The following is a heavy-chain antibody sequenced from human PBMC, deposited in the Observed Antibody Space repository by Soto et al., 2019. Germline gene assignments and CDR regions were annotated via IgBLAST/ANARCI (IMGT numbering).Heavy chain of an antibody. CDR3: RDPPFHP. Sequence: EVQLLESGGGLVQPGGSLRLSCAASGFTFTNYAMSWVRQAPGKGLEWVSTVSASGRETYYADSVKGRFTISRDNSRNTVHLQMSSLRVEDTARYYCRDPPFHPWGQGTLVTVSS. CDR2: VSASGRET. J-gene: IGHJ5*02. V-gene: IGHV3-23*01. CDR1: GFTFTNYA.